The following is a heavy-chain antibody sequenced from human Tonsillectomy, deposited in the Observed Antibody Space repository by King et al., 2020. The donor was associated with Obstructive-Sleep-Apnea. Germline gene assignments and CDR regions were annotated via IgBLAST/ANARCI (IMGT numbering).Heavy chain of an antibody. Sequence: QLVQSGGGVVQPGRSLRLSCAASGFTFSIYAMHWGRQAPGKGLEWVAVISYDGRNKYYADSVKGRFTISRDNSKNTLYLQMNSLRAEDTAVYYCASQLASDYWGQGTLVTVSS. J-gene: IGHJ4*02. CDR1: GFTFSIYA. CDR3: ASQLASDY. D-gene: IGHD2-2*01. V-gene: IGHV3-30*04. CDR2: ISYDGRNK.